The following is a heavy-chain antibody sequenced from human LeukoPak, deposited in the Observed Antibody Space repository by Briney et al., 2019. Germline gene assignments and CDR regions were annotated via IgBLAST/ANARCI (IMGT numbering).Heavy chain of an antibody. J-gene: IGHJ6*02. CDR3: ARGLGGYSYGYYYYGMDV. V-gene: IGHV3-53*01. CDR1: GFTVSSNY. CDR2: IYSGGST. D-gene: IGHD5-18*01. Sequence: GGSLRLSCAASGFTVSSNYMSWVRQAPGKGLEWVSVIYSGGSTYYADSVKGRFTISRDNSKNTMYLQMNSLRAEDTAVYYCARGLGGYSYGYYYYGMDVWGQGTTVTVSS.